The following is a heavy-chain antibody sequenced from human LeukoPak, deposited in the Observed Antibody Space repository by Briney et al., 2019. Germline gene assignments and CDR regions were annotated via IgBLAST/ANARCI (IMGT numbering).Heavy chain of an antibody. J-gene: IGHJ6*02. Sequence: SETLSRTCAVYGGSFSGYYWSWIRQPPGKGLEWIGEINHSGSTNYNPSLKSRVTISVDTSKNQFSLKLSSVTAADTAVYYCARAYYYDSSGYPGNYYYGMDVWGQGTTVTVSS. CDR3: ARAYYYDSSGYPGNYYYGMDV. V-gene: IGHV4-34*01. CDR1: GGSFSGYY. CDR2: INHSGST. D-gene: IGHD3-22*01.